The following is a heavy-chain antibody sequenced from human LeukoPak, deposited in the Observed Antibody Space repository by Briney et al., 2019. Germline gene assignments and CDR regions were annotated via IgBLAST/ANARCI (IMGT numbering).Heavy chain of an antibody. V-gene: IGHV3-21*01. Sequence: GGSLRLSCAASGFTFSSYAMNWVRQAPGKGLEWVSSIGSSSNYIYYADSVKGRFTISGDNAKNSLYLQMNSLRAEDTAVYYCARGLGCGGDCYHDYWGQGTLVTVSS. CDR1: GFTFSSYA. D-gene: IGHD2-21*02. CDR2: IGSSSNYI. J-gene: IGHJ4*02. CDR3: ARGLGCGGDCYHDY.